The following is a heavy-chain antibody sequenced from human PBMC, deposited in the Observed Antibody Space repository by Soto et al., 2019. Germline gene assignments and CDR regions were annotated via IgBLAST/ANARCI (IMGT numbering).Heavy chain of an antibody. Sequence: SETLSLTCTVSGGSISSSSYYWGWIRQPPGKGLEWIGSIYYSGSTYYNPSLKSRVTISVDTSKNQFSLKLSSVTAADTAVYYCARLLHGSYTYNWFDPWGQGTLVTVSS. CDR1: GGSISSSSYY. J-gene: IGHJ5*02. CDR3: ARLLHGSYTYNWFDP. CDR2: IYYSGST. D-gene: IGHD1-26*01. V-gene: IGHV4-39*01.